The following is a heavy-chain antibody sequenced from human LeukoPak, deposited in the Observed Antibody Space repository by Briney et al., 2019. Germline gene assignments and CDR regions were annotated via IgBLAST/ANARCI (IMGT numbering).Heavy chain of an antibody. Sequence: GRSLRLSCAASGFTFSSYGMHWVRQAPGKGLEWVAFIWYDGSKQYYADSVKGRFTISRDNSKNTLYLQMNSLRAEDTAVYYCAKDLALYYYDSGGPNYWGQGTLVTVSS. D-gene: IGHD3-22*01. CDR3: AKDLALYYYDSGGPNY. V-gene: IGHV3-33*06. CDR2: IWYDGSKQ. J-gene: IGHJ4*02. CDR1: GFTFSSYG.